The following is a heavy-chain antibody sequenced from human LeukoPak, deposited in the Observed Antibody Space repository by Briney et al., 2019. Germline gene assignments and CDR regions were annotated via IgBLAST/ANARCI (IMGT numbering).Heavy chain of an antibody. Sequence: SETLSLTCTVSGGSISSYYWSWIRKPPGRGLWWIGYIYYSGSTNYNPSLKSRVTISVDTSKNQFSLKLSSVTAADTAVYYCARVGARSSSWSRAFDPWGQGTLVTVSS. CDR2: IYYSGST. J-gene: IGHJ5*02. D-gene: IGHD6-13*01. V-gene: IGHV4-59*01. CDR1: GGSISSYY. CDR3: ARVGARSSSWSRAFDP.